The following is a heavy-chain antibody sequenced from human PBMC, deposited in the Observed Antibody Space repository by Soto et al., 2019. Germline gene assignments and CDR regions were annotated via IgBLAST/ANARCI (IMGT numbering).Heavy chain of an antibody. CDR2: VYTSGRT. V-gene: IGHV3-53*01. Sequence: PGGSLRLSCAASGFTVTNSYLAWVRQAPGKGLEWVSVVYTSGRTYHADSVKGRFTVSRDISTNMFFLQMNKLSAEDMATYYCARAVFERLYFDQWGRGTLVTVSS. D-gene: IGHD1-1*01. CDR3: ARAVFERLYFDQ. J-gene: IGHJ4*02. CDR1: GFTVTNSY.